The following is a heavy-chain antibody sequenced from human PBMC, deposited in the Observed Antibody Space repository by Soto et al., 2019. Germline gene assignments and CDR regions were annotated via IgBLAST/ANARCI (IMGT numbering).Heavy chain of an antibody. J-gene: IGHJ4*02. CDR2: MNPNSGDP. CDR1: GYTFTTYD. Sequence: QVQLVQSGAEVKKPGASVKVSCKASGYTFTTYDFNWVRQAPGQGLEWMGWMNPNSGDPGYAQKFQGRVTMTMDISIRTAYMALSNLRSEHTAFYYWAIDTATGGGLGYWGQGTLVTVSS. D-gene: IGHD5-18*01. CDR3: AIDTATGGGLGY. V-gene: IGHV1-8*01.